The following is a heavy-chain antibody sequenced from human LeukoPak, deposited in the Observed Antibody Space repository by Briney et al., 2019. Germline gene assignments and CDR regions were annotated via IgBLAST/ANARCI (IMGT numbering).Heavy chain of an antibody. CDR3: ARSYSSTSCYVSRAFDI. Sequence: GGSLRLSCAASGFTFSSYTMNWVRQAPGKGLEWVSYISSSSSTIYYADSVKGRFTISRDNAKNSLYLQMNSLRAEDTAVYYCARSYSSTSCYVSRAFDIWGQGTMVTVSS. CDR1: GFTFSSYT. V-gene: IGHV3-48*04. CDR2: ISSSSSTI. D-gene: IGHD2-2*01. J-gene: IGHJ3*02.